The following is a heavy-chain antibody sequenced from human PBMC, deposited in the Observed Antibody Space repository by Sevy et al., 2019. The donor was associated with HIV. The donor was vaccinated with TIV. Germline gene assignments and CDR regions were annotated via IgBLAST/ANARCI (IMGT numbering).Heavy chain of an antibody. CDR2: SSGTGSYI. V-gene: IGHV3-21*06. Sequence: GGSLRLSCSASGFTFSSYTMIWVRQAPGRGLEWVSASSGTGSYIYYAYSVKDRFTISRDNAKNLLYLQMNSLRAEDTAVYYCARDHGYCSGGSCYSGGYWGQGTLVTVSS. D-gene: IGHD2-15*01. J-gene: IGHJ4*02. CDR1: GFTFSSYT. CDR3: ARDHGYCSGGSCYSGGY.